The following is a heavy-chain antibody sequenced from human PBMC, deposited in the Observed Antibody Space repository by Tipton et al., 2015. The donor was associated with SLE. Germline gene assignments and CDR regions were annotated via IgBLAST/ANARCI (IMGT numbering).Heavy chain of an antibody. J-gene: IGHJ4*02. V-gene: IGHV4-30-2*01. Sequence: TLSLTCAVSGGSIISGGYSWSWIRQPPGKGLEWIGYIYHSGSTYYNPSLESRVTISVDRSKNQFSLNLNSVTAADTAVYYCAREDYSNFYFDYWGQGTLVTVPS. CDR1: GGSIISGGYS. CDR2: IYHSGST. D-gene: IGHD4-11*01. CDR3: AREDYSNFYFDY.